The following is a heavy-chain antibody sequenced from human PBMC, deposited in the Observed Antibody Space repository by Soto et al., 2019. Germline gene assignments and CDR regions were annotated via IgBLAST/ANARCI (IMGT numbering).Heavy chain of an antibody. V-gene: IGHV4-39*01. Sequence: PSETLSLTCTVSGGSISSSSYYWGWIRQPPGKGLEWIGSIYYSGSTYYNPSLKSRVTISVDTSKNQFSLKLSSVTAADTAVYYCASPLFEEILTGDLYMDVWGKGTTVT. D-gene: IGHD3-9*01. CDR2: IYYSGST. J-gene: IGHJ6*03. CDR1: GGSISSSSYY. CDR3: ASPLFEEILTGDLYMDV.